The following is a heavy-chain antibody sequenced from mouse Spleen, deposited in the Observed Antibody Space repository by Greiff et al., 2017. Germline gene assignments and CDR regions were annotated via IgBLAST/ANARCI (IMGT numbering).Heavy chain of an antibody. V-gene: IGHV1-26*01. D-gene: IGHD4-1*01. CDR2: INPNNGGT. CDR1: GYTFTDYY. Sequence: EVQLQQSGPELVKPGASVKISCKASGYTFTDYYMNWVKQSHGKSLEWIGDINPNNGGTSYNQKFKGKATLTVDKSSSTAYMELRSLTSEDSAVYYCARGILGPFAYWGQGTLVTVSA. CDR3: ARGILGPFAY. J-gene: IGHJ3*01.